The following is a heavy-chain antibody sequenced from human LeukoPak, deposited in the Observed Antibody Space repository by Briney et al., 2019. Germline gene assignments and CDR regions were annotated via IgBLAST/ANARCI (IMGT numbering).Heavy chain of an antibody. CDR1: GYTFTSYG. V-gene: IGHV1-18*01. CDR3: ARDRGRSYHYYYYMDV. Sequence: ASVKVSCKASGYTFTSYGISWVRQAPGQGLEWMGWISAYNGNTNYAQKLQGRVTMTTDTSTNTAYMELRSLTSDDTAVYYCARDRGRSYHYYYYMDVWGEGTTVTVSS. J-gene: IGHJ6*03. CDR2: ISAYNGNT.